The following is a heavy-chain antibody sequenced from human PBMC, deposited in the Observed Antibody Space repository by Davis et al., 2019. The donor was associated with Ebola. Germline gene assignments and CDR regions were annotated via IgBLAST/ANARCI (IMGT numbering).Heavy chain of an antibody. CDR1: GFTFSSYW. CDR3: ARRGYSHGYGY. CDR2: INSDGSST. Sequence: GESLKISCAASGFTFSSYWMHWVRQAPGKGLEWVSRINSDGSSTSYADSVKGRFTSSRDNAKNTLYLQMNSLRAEDTAVYYCARRGYSHGYGYWGQGTLVTVSS. J-gene: IGHJ4*02. V-gene: IGHV3-74*01. D-gene: IGHD5-18*01.